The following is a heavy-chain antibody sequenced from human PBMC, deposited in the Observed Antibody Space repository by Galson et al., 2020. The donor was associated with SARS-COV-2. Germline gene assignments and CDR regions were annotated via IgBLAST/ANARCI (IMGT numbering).Heavy chain of an antibody. J-gene: IGHJ4*02. V-gene: IGHV1-24*01. CDR1: GYTLSELS. CDR2: FDPENGGT. CDR3: ATVTY. D-gene: IGHD3-10*01. Sequence: ASVKVSCKVSGYTLSELSMHWVRRAPGKGLEWMGGFDPENGGTIYAQRFKGRVTMTEDTSTDTAYMELNSLRSDDTAMYYCATVTYWGQGTLVTVSS.